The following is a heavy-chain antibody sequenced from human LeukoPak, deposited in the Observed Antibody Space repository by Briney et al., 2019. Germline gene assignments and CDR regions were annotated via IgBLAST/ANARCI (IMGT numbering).Heavy chain of an antibody. D-gene: IGHD3-9*01. CDR2: IIPIFGTA. CDR3: ARDPGYGAFDI. V-gene: IGHV1-69*05. CDR1: GGTFSSYA. J-gene: IGHJ3*02. Sequence: SVKVSCKASGGTFSSYAISWVRQAPGQGLEWMGRIIPIFGTANYAQKFQGRVTITTDESTSTAYMELSSLRSEDTDVYYCARDPGYGAFDIWGQGTMVTVSS.